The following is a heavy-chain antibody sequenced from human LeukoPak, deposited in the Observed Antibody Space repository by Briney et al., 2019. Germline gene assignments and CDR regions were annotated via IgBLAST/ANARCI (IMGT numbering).Heavy chain of an antibody. Sequence: GRSLRLSCAASGFTFGSYAMSWVRQAPGKGLEWVSAMSGSGGSTYYVDSVKGRFTISRDNSKNTLYLQMNSLRAEDTAVYYCAKGGTTYYYDNSVYLIDYWGQGTLVTVSS. CDR2: MSGSGGST. D-gene: IGHD3-22*01. CDR3: AKGGTTYYYDNSVYLIDY. CDR1: GFTFGSYA. V-gene: IGHV3-23*01. J-gene: IGHJ4*02.